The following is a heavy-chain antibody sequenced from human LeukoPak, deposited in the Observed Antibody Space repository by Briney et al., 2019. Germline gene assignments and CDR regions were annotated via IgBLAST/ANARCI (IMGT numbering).Heavy chain of an antibody. V-gene: IGHV4-4*02. Sequence: SETLSLTCAVSGGPISSSNWWSWVRQPPGEGLEWIGEIYHSGSTNYYPSLKSRVTILLDKSKNQFSLKLSSVTAADTAVYYCARDLGYCSGGRCDDSWGQGTLVTVSS. CDR1: GGPISSSNW. J-gene: IGHJ4*02. CDR2: IYHSGST. CDR3: ARDLGYCSGGRCDDS. D-gene: IGHD2-15*01.